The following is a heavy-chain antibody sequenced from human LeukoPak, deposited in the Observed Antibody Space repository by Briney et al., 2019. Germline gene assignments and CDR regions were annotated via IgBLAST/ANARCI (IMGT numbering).Heavy chain of an antibody. Sequence: SETLSLTCTVSGYSISSGYYWGWIRQPPGKGLEWIGSIYHSGSTYYNPSLKSRVTISVDTSKNQFSPKLSSVTAADTAVYYCARGYCSGGSCYSYYYYNYMDVWGKGTTVTVSS. V-gene: IGHV4-38-2*02. CDR1: GYSISSGYY. D-gene: IGHD2-15*01. CDR3: ARGYCSGGSCYSYYYYNYMDV. CDR2: IYHSGST. J-gene: IGHJ6*03.